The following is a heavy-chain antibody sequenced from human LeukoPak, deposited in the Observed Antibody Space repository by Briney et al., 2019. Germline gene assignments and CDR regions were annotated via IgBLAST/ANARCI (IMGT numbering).Heavy chain of an antibody. CDR3: ARGSCSPQCYGVGD. J-gene: IGHJ6*04. V-gene: IGHV3-7*03. CDR1: GFTFSSYW. CDR2: IHRDGSEK. D-gene: IGHD6-6*01. Sequence: PGGSLRLSCTASGFTFSSYWMTWVRQAPGKGPEWVANIHRDGSEKNYVDSVRGRFTISRDNAENSLYLQMDSLRAEDTAVYFCARGSCSPQCYGVGDWGKGTTVTVSS.